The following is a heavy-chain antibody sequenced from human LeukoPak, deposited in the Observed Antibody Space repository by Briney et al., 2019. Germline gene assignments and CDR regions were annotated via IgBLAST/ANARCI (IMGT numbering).Heavy chain of an antibody. J-gene: IGHJ4*02. V-gene: IGHV3-23*01. CDR1: GFTFSSYA. Sequence: SGGSLRLSCAASGFTFSSYAMSWVRQAPGKGLEWVSAISGSGGSTYYTDSVKGRFTISRDNSKNSLYLQINSLRAADTRVYFCANASPLTMVRGAYFDYWGQGTLVTVSS. CDR2: ISGSGGST. CDR3: ANASPLTMVRGAYFDY. D-gene: IGHD3-10*01.